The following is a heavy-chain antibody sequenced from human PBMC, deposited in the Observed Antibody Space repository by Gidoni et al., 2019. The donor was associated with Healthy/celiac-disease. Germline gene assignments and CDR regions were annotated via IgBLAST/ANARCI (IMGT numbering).Heavy chain of an antibody. CDR1: GGSIRSSRYY. D-gene: IGHD3-22*01. J-gene: IGHJ4*02. CDR2: IYYSGSP. V-gene: IGHV4-39*01. CDR3: ATRGEYDSSGYYPYYFDY. Sequence: QLQLQESGPGLVKPSETLSLTCTVSGGSIRSSRYYWGWIRQPPGKGLEWIGSIYYSGSPYYNPSLKSRVTISVDTSKNQFSLKLSSVTAADTAVYYCATRGEYDSSGYYPYYFDYWGQGTLVTVSS.